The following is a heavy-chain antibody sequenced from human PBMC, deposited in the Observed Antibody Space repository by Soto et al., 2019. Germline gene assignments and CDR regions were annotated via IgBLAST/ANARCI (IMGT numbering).Heavy chain of an antibody. CDR3: AREYSSSSLDYCYDHGMDV. CDR1: GFTVSSYA. J-gene: IGHJ6*01. D-gene: IGHD6-6*01. Sequence: PGGSLRLSCAASGFTVSSYAMHWVRQAPGKGLKWVAVISYDGSNKYYADSVKGRFTISRDNSKNTLYLQMNSLRAEDTAVYYCAREYSSSSLDYCYDHGMDVWGKGSTVNICS. V-gene: IGHV3-30-3*01. CDR2: ISYDGSNK.